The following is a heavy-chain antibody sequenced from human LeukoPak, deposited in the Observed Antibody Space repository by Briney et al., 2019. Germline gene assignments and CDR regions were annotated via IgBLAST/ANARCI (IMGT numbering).Heavy chain of an antibody. CDR1: GYIFTTFY. CDR2: INPSGGNT. Sequence: ASVKVSCKASGYIFTTFYIHWVRQPPDKGLEGMGIINPSGGNTGYAQKFQGRVTMTRDTSTSTVYMELSRLRSEDTAMYYCAREVGIRGHFDYWGRGTPVTVSS. D-gene: IGHD1-26*01. V-gene: IGHV1-46*01. CDR3: AREVGIRGHFDY. J-gene: IGHJ4*02.